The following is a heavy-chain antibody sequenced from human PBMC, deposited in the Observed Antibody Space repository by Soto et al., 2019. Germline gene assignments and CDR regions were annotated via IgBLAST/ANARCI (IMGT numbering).Heavy chain of an antibody. CDR1: GFTFSSYA. D-gene: IGHD2-15*01. Sequence: EVQLLESGGGLVQPGGSLRLSCAASGFTFSSYAMSWVRQAPGKGLEWVSAISGSGGSTYYADSVKGRFTIARDNSKNSLYLQGKSVGAEDTVVYYCAKDTPYGSGGSCYLDVFDYWGQGTLVTVSS. CDR2: ISGSGGST. J-gene: IGHJ4*02. V-gene: IGHV3-23*01. CDR3: AKDTPYGSGGSCYLDVFDY.